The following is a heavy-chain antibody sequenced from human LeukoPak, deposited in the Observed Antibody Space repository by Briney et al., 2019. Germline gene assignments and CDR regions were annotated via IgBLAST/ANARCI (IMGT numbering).Heavy chain of an antibody. V-gene: IGHV3-23*01. CDR2: ISGSGGST. D-gene: IGHD6-19*01. CDR1: GFTCSSYA. Sequence: TGGSLRLSCAASGFTCSSYAMSWVRQAPGKGLEWVSAISGSGGSTYYADSVKGRFTISRDNSKNTLYLQMNSLRAEDTAVYYCARDRYSSGWNWFDPWGQGTLVTVSS. J-gene: IGHJ5*02. CDR3: ARDRYSSGWNWFDP.